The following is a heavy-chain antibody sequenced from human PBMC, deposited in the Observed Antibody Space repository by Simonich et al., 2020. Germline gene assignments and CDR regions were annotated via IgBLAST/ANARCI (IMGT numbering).Heavy chain of an antibody. CDR2: INPNSGGT. J-gene: IGHJ6*03. CDR3: ARDRAARYYYYYYMDV. Sequence: QVQLVQSGAEVKKPGASVKVSCKASGYTFTGYYMHWVRQAPGQGLDGMEWINPNSGGTNYEQKLQGRVTMTRDTSISTAYMELSRLRSDDTAVYYCARDRAARYYYYYYMDVWGKGTTVTVSS. CDR1: GYTFTGYY. V-gene: IGHV1-2*02. D-gene: IGHD6-6*01.